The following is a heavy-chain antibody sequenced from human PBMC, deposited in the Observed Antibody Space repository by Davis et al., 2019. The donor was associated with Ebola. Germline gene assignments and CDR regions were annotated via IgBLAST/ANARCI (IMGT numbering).Heavy chain of an antibody. V-gene: IGHV4-30-4*08. J-gene: IGHJ5*02. CDR1: GVSISNGNYY. D-gene: IGHD2/OR15-2a*01. CDR3: ARNSTTSGWFDP. CDR2: IYYIGTT. Sequence: PSETLSLTCTVSGVSISNGNYYWSWIRHAPGKGLEWIGHIYYIGTTHYNPSLKGRLTMSIDTSNNQFYLDLTSVTAADTAVYYCARNSTTSGWFDPWGQGTLVTVSS.